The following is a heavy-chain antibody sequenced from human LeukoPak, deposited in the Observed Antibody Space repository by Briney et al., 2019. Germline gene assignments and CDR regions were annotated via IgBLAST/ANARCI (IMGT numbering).Heavy chain of an antibody. CDR1: GYSFTSYW. D-gene: IGHD4-17*01. CDR2: IYPGDSDT. CDR3: ARHNGPQFQGSYYYYYGMDV. V-gene: IGHV5-51*01. J-gene: IGHJ6*02. Sequence: GESLQISCKGSGYSFTSYWIGWVRQMPGKGLEWMGIIYPGDSDTRYSPSFQGQVTISADKSISTAYLQWSSLKASDTAMYYCARHNGPQFQGSYYYYYGMDVWGQGTTVTVSS.